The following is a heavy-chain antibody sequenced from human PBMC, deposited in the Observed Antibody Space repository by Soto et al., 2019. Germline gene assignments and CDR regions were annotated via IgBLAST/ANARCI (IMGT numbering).Heavy chain of an antibody. J-gene: IGHJ6*03. D-gene: IGHD1-20*01. CDR2: IWYDGSNK. Sequence: GGSLRLSCAASGFTFSSYGMHWVRQAPGKGLEWVAVIWYDGSNKYYADCVKGRFTISRDNSKNTLYLQMNSLRAEDTAVYYCAGIPEESYYYYYMDVWGKGTTVTVSS. V-gene: IGHV3-33*01. CDR3: AGIPEESYYYYYMDV. CDR1: GFTFSSYG.